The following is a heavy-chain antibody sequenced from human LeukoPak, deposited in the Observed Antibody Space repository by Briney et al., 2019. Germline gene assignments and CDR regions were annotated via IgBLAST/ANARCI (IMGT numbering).Heavy chain of an antibody. Sequence: NPSETLSLTCTVSGGSISNYYWSWIRQPPGKGLEWIGYIYYSGSTNYNPSLRSRVTISVDTSKNQFSLKLSSVTAADTAVYYCARLAGYWGQGTLVTVSS. D-gene: IGHD3-10*01. CDR2: IYYSGST. CDR3: ARLAGY. CDR1: GGSISNYY. J-gene: IGHJ4*02. V-gene: IGHV4-59*01.